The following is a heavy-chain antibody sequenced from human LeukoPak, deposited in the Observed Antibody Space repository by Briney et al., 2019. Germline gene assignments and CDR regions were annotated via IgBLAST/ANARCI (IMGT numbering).Heavy chain of an antibody. V-gene: IGHV1-69*05. CDR2: IIPIFGTA. CDR3: ARSDIVVVVAATRGSFDY. CDR1: GGTFSSYA. J-gene: IGHJ4*02. Sequence: ASVKVSCKASGGTFSSYAISWVRQAPGQGLEWMGGIIPIFGTANYAQKFQGRVTITTDESTSTAYMELSSLRSEDTAVYYCARSDIVVVVAATRGSFDYWGQGTLVTVSS. D-gene: IGHD2-15*01.